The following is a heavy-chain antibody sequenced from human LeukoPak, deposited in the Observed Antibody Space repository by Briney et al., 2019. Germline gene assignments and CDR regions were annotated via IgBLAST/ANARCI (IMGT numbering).Heavy chain of an antibody. Sequence: SVKVSCKASGGTFSSYAIRWVRQAPGQGLEWMGRIIPIFGTANYAQKFQGRVTITTDESTSTAYMELSSLRSEDTAVYYCARDNSMVRGVIITSPFDYWGQGTLVTVSS. CDR3: ARDNSMVRGVIITSPFDY. CDR1: GGTFSSYA. J-gene: IGHJ4*02. D-gene: IGHD3-10*01. CDR2: IIPIFGTA. V-gene: IGHV1-69*05.